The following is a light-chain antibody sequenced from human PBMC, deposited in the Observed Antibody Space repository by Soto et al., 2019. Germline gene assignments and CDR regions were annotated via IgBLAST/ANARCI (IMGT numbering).Light chain of an antibody. CDR1: SSNIGAGYD. V-gene: IGLV1-40*01. Sequence: QSVLTQPPSVSGAPGQRVTISCTGNSSNIGAGYDVHWYQQLPGTARQLLIFGNNNRPSGVPDRFSGSKSGTSASLAITGLQAEDEADYYCQSYDSSLSGWVFGGGTKLTVL. CDR3: QSYDSSLSGWV. CDR2: GNN. J-gene: IGLJ3*02.